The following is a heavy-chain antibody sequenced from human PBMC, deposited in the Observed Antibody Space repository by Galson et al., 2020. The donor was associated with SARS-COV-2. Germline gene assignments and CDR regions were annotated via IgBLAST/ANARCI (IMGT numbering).Heavy chain of an antibody. Sequence: GGSLRLSCAASGFTFSSYAMHWVRQAPGKGLEWVAVISYDGSNKYYADSVKGRFTISRDNSKNTLYLQMNSLRAEDTAVYYCARDPVWTVGPHGYCSSTICYTASHFDYWGQGTLVTVSS. CDR2: ISYDGSNK. V-gene: IGHV3-30*04. CDR1: GFTFSSYA. CDR3: ARDPVWTVGPHGYCSSTICYTASHFDY. D-gene: IGHD2-2*02. J-gene: IGHJ4*02.